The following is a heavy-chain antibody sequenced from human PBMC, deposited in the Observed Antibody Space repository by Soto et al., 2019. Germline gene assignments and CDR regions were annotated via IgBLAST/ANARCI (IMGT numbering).Heavy chain of an antibody. J-gene: IGHJ5*02. D-gene: IGHD6-13*01. V-gene: IGHV1-2*02. CDR1: GYTFTGYY. CDR2: INPNSGGT. Sequence: ASVKVSCKASGYTFTGYYMHWVRQAPGQGLEWMGWINPNSGGTNYAQKFQGRVTMTRDTSISTAYMELSRLRSDDTAVYYCAREGGYSSSDWFDPWGQGTLVTVSS. CDR3: AREGGYSSSDWFDP.